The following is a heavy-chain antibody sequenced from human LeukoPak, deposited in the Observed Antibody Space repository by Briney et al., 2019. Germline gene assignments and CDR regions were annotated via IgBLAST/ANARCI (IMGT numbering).Heavy chain of an antibody. D-gene: IGHD1-26*01. CDR3: ATDRVFSGSYYRSEDY. CDR1: GYTLTELS. J-gene: IGHJ4*02. V-gene: IGHV1-24*01. Sequence: ASVKVSCKVSGYTLTELSMHWVRQAPGKGLEWMGGFDPEDGETIYAQKFQGRVTMTEDTSTDTAYMELSSLRSEDTAVYYCATDRVFSGSYYRSEDYWGQGTLVTVSS. CDR2: FDPEDGET.